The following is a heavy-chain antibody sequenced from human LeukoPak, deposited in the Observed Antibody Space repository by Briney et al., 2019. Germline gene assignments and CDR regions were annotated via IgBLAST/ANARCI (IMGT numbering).Heavy chain of an antibody. CDR1: GGSFSGYY. V-gene: IGHV4-34*01. J-gene: IGHJ6*03. Sequence: PSETLSLTCGVYGGSFSGYYWSWIRQPPGKGLEWIGEINHSGSTNYNPSLKSRVTISVDTSKNQFSLKLSSVTAADTAVYYCARRVVLSGGSWPYYYYYYMDVWGKGTTVTISS. CDR2: INHSGST. D-gene: IGHD2-15*01. CDR3: ARRVVLSGGSWPYYYYYYMDV.